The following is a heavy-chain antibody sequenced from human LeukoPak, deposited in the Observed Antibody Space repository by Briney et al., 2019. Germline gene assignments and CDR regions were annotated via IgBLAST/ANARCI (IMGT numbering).Heavy chain of an antibody. D-gene: IGHD1-26*01. J-gene: IGHJ4*02. CDR2: MNPNSGNT. Sequence: ASVKVSCKASGYTFTSYDINWVRQATGQGLEWMGWMNPNSGNTGYAQKFQGRVTITRNTSISTAYMELSSLRSEDTAVYYCARRPSGSYNWFDYWGQGTLVTVSS. V-gene: IGHV1-8*03. CDR1: GYTFTSYD. CDR3: ARRPSGSYNWFDY.